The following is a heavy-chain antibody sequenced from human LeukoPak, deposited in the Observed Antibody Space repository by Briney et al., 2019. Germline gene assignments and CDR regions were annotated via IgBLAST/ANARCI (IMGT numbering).Heavy chain of an antibody. Sequence: PGGSLRLSCAASGFTFSSYSMSWVRQAPGKGLEWVSLISGSGDSTYYAESVKGRFTISRDNSKKTLFLQMNSLRAEDTAVYYCVKLASWSGYYVFSFEYWGQGTLVTVSS. CDR1: GFTFSSYS. D-gene: IGHD3-3*01. CDR2: ISGSGDST. J-gene: IGHJ4*02. V-gene: IGHV3-23*01. CDR3: VKLASWSGYYVFSFEY.